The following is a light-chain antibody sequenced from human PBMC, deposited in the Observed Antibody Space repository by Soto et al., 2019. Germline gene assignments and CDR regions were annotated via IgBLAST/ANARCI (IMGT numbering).Light chain of an antibody. V-gene: IGLV1-40*01. CDR3: QSYDSSLSGYV. J-gene: IGLJ1*01. CDR2: GNS. Sequence: QSVLTQPPSVSGATGQRVTISCTGSSSNIGAGYDVHWYQQLPGTAPKLLIYGNSNRPSGVPDRFSGSKSGTSASLAITGLQAEDGADYYCQSYDSSLSGYVFGTGTKVTVL. CDR1: SSNIGAGYD.